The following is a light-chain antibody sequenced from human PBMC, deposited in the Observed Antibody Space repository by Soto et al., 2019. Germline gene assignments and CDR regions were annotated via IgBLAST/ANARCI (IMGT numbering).Light chain of an antibody. V-gene: IGKV3-20*01. CDR3: QQHGSSPYT. CDR1: QSVSSRF. J-gene: IGKJ2*01. CDR2: GAS. Sequence: EIVLTQSPGTLSLSPGERATLSCRANQSVSSRFLAWYQQKPGQAPRLLMYGASSRATGIPDRFSGTGSGTDFTLTISRLEPEDFAVYYCQQHGSSPYTFGLGTKADIK.